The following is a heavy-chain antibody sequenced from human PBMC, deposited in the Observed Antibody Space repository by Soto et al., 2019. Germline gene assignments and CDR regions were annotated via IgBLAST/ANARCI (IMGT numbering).Heavy chain of an antibody. CDR3: AKGGIAARPYYYYGMDV. CDR2: INPNSGGT. D-gene: IGHD6-6*01. J-gene: IGHJ6*02. V-gene: IGHV1-2*02. CDR1: GYPFAYNY. Sequence: ASVKVSCKASGYPFAYNYMHWVRQAPGEGLEWMGWINPNSGGTNYAQKFQGRVTMTRDTSISTAYMELSRLRSDDTAVYYCAKGGIAARPYYYYGMDVWGQGTTVTVSS.